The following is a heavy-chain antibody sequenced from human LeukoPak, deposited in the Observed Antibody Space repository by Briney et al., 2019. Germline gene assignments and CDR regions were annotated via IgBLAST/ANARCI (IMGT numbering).Heavy chain of an antibody. V-gene: IGHV4-39*01. D-gene: IGHD1-26*01. CDR2: ISDSGST. CDR3: ARQSGSYSSRFCDY. Sequence: GWIRQPPGKGLXWIGXISDSGSTYYNPSLKSRVTISVDTSKNQFSLKLSSVTAADTAVYYCARQSGSYSSRFCDYWGQGTLVTVSS. J-gene: IGHJ4*02.